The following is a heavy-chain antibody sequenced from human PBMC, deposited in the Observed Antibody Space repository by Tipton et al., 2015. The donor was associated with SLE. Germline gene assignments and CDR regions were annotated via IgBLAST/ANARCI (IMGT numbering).Heavy chain of an antibody. CDR1: GYTFTSYG. CDR3: ARDRGDFWSLYYYYGMDV. D-gene: IGHD3-3*01. CDR2: ISAYNGNT. V-gene: IGHV1-18*04. J-gene: IGHJ6*02. Sequence: QSGAEVKKPGASVKVSCKASGYTFTSYGISWMRQAPGQGLEWMGWISAYNGNTNYAQKLQGRVTMTTDTSTSTAYMELRSLRSDDTAVYYCARDRGDFWSLYYYYGMDVWGQGTTVTVSS.